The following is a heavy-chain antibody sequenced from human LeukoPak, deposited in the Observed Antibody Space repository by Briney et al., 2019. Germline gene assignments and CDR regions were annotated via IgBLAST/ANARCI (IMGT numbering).Heavy chain of an antibody. D-gene: IGHD2/OR15-2a*01. CDR2: INPKSGGT. Sequence: GASVKVSCKASGYSFTGYYMHWVRQAPGQGLEWMGWINPKSGGTNYAQKFQGRVTMTRETSIRTVSMELSRLRSDDTAVYHCAKYYLEGRCFDYWGQGTLVIVSS. CDR1: GYSFTGYY. J-gene: IGHJ4*02. CDR3: AKYYLEGRCFDY. V-gene: IGHV1-2*02.